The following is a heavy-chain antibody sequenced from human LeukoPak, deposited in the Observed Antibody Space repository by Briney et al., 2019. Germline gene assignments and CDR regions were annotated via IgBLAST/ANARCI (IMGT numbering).Heavy chain of an antibody. Sequence: GGSLRLSCAASGFIFSGYWMTWVRQGPGKGLQWVASIKQDGSDSYHVDSVKGQFTISRDNAKNSLFLQMNNLRAGDTAVYYCAKNIAAPGRVDYQYYAMDEWGQGTTVTVSS. V-gene: IGHV3-7*01. CDR3: AKNIAAPGRVDYQYYAMDE. CDR1: GFIFSGYW. CDR2: IKQDGSDS. J-gene: IGHJ6*02. D-gene: IGHD6-25*01.